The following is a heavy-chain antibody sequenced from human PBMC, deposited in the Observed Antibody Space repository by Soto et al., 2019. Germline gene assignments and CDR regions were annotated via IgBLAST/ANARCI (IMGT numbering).Heavy chain of an antibody. CDR3: ARSSGPSLYYFDY. V-gene: IGHV4-59*01. CDR1: GGSISSYY. CDR2: IYYSGST. J-gene: IGHJ4*02. D-gene: IGHD3-22*01. Sequence: SETLSLTCTVSGGSISSYYWSWIRQPPGKGLEWIGYIYYSGSTNYNPSLKSRVTISVDTSKNQFSLKLSSVTAADTAVYYCARSSGPSLYYFDYWGQGTLVPVSS.